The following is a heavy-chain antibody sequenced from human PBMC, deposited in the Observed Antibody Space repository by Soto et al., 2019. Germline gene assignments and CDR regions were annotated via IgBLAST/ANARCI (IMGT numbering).Heavy chain of an antibody. CDR3: ARGDRSPNY. J-gene: IGHJ4*02. V-gene: IGHV1-18*01. Sequence: QVQLVQSGAEVKKTGASVKVSCKSSGYDFTNYGITWLRQAPGQGLDWVGWIRVYNGDTKYAQKFQGRVTLTTDTSTTTAYMELRSLRSDDTAVYYCARGDRSPNYWGQGTLVTVSS. CDR1: GYDFTNYG. D-gene: IGHD3-10*01. CDR2: IRVYNGDT.